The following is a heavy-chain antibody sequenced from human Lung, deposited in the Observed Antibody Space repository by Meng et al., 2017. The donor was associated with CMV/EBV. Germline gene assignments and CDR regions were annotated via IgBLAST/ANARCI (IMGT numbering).Heavy chain of an antibody. CDR1: GFTFSSYS. D-gene: IGHD4-23*01. J-gene: IGHJ4*02. CDR3: VKGWQQLGDS. Sequence: GGSXRLSCAASGFTFSSYSMSWIRQAPGKGLQWVSSISGSSTVTYYADSVKGRFTISRDNSNNTQHLQMNSLRADDTAVYYCVKGWQQLGDSWGQGTLVTVSS. CDR2: ISGSSTVT. V-gene: IGHV3-23*01.